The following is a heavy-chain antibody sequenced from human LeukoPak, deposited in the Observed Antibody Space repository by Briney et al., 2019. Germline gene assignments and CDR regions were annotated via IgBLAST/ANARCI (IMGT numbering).Heavy chain of an antibody. CDR3: ARGRSVAPLDY. Sequence: SETLSLTCAVYGGSLSGYYWSWIRQPPGKGLEWIGEINHSGSTNYNPPLKSRVTISVDTSKNQFSLKLSSVTAADTAVYYCARGRSVAPLDYWGQGTLVTVSS. CDR1: GGSLSGYY. CDR2: INHSGST. J-gene: IGHJ4*02. V-gene: IGHV4-34*01. D-gene: IGHD3-10*01.